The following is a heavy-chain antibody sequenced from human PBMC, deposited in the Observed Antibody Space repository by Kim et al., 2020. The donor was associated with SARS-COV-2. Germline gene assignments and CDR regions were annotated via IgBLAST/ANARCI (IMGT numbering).Heavy chain of an antibody. J-gene: IGHJ4*02. Sequence: SETLSLTCTVSGGSISSYYWSWIRQPPGKGLEWIGYIYYSGSTNYNPSLKSRVTISVDTSKNQFSLKLSSVTAADTAVYYCARASSITIFGVVIIQGFDYWGQGTLVPVSS. CDR3: ARASSITIFGVVIIQGFDY. CDR2: IYYSGST. CDR1: GGSISSYY. D-gene: IGHD3-3*01. V-gene: IGHV4-59*13.